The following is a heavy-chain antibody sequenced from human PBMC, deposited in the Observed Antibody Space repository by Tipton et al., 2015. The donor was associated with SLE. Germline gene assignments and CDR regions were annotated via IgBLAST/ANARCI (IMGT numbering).Heavy chain of an antibody. CDR2: INQDGGEI. CDR1: GFSFSGYW. CDR3: ARGNYYGSFDY. Sequence: SLRLSCEASGFSFSGYWMNWVRQAPGKGLEWVANINQDGGEIYYVDSVKGRFTISRDNSRNTLYLQMNGLGGDDSGLYYCARGNYYGSFDYWGHGTLVTVSS. J-gene: IGHJ4*01. D-gene: IGHD3-10*01. V-gene: IGHV3-7*04.